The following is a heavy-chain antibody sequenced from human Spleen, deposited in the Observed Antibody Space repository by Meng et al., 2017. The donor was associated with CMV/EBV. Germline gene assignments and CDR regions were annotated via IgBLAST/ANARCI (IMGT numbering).Heavy chain of an antibody. Sequence: ASVKVSCKASGYTFTSYDINWVRQATGQGLEWMGWMNPNSGNTGYAQNFQGRVTMTKNTSISTAYMGLSSLRSEDTAVYYCARDFWSGNSLYGMDVWGQGTTVTVSS. J-gene: IGHJ6*02. CDR2: MNPNSGNT. CDR1: GYTFTSYD. CDR3: ARDFWSGNSLYGMDV. V-gene: IGHV1-8*01. D-gene: IGHD3-3*01.